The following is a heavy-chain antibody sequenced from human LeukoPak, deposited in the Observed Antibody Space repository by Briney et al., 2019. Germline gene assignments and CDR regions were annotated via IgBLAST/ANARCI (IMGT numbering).Heavy chain of an antibody. D-gene: IGHD6-13*01. Sequence: GGSLRLSCAASGFTFSSYSMNWVRQAPGKGLEWVSSISSSSSYIYYADSVKGRFTISRDNAKNSLYLQMDSLRAEDTAVYYCARVAEGQQLDYYFDYWGQGTLVTVSS. CDR3: ARVAEGQQLDYYFDY. CDR2: ISSSSSYI. CDR1: GFTFSSYS. V-gene: IGHV3-21*04. J-gene: IGHJ4*02.